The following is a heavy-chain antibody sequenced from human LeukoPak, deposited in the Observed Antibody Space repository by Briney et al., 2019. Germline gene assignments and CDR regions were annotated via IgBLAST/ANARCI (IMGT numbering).Heavy chain of an antibody. CDR1: GFTFNSYN. CDR2: ISSSSSII. D-gene: IGHD3-22*01. Sequence: GSLRLSCGASGFTFNSYNMNWVRHAPGKGLEWVSYISSSSSIIYYTDSVKGRFTISRDNAKNSLYLQMNSLRAEDTAMYFCAGDDSSGYFFDFWGQGTLVTVSS. J-gene: IGHJ4*02. V-gene: IGHV3-48*01. CDR3: AGDDSSGYFFDF.